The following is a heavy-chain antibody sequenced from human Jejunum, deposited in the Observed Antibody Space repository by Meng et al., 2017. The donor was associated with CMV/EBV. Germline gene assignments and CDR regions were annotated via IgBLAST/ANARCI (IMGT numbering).Heavy chain of an antibody. CDR3: VRYENLQHGMDV. Sequence: ASGFTFNTFWMTWVRQAPGKGLEWVANIKEDGRGQWYVDSVKGRFTISRDNARKSLYLQMNSLRAEDTAVYYCVRYENLQHGMDVWGQGTTVTVSS. J-gene: IGHJ6*02. V-gene: IGHV3-7*01. CDR1: GFTFNTFW. CDR2: IKEDGRGQ. D-gene: IGHD1-1*01.